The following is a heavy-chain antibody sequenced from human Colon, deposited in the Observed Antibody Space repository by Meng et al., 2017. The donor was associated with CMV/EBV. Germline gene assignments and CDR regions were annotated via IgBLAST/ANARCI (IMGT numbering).Heavy chain of an antibody. J-gene: IGHJ6*02. CDR1: GFPLSSYS. V-gene: IGHV3-21*01. CDR2: ISSTSSYI. CDR3: ARGGGAVGYYYYGMDV. Sequence: GESLKISCAASGFPLSSYSMNWVRQAPGQGLEWVSSISSTSSYIYYTDSVKGRFTISRDNAKNSLYLQMNSLRAGDTAVYYCARGGGAVGYYYYGMDVWGQGTTVTVSS. D-gene: IGHD3-3*01.